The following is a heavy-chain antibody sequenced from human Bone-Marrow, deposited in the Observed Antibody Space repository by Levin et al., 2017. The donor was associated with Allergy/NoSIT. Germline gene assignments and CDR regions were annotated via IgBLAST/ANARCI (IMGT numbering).Heavy chain of an antibody. CDR2: ISYDGVSK. CDR1: GRTFSNYA. CDR3: ARDSWDSIGYHAY. D-gene: IGHD6-25*01. Sequence: GGSLRLSCAASGRTFSNYAMHWVRQAPGKGLEWVALISYDGVSKYYEDSVKGRFTISRDNSKNTVYLQMNSLRVEDTAVYYCARDSWDSIGYHAYWGHGTRVTVSS. J-gene: IGHJ4*01. V-gene: IGHV3-30-3*01.